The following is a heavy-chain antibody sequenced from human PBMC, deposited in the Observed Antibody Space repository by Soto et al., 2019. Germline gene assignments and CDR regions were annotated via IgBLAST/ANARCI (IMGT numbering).Heavy chain of an antibody. CDR3: TRDLVGYDAFDV. J-gene: IGHJ3*01. CDR2: INCDTGGT. V-gene: IGHV1-2*02. CDR1: GYTFTDYY. D-gene: IGHD2-8*02. Sequence: QVHLVQSGAEVKKPGTSVKVSCETSGYTFTDYYVHWVRQAPGQGLEWMGRINCDTGGTTYSRKFQGRVTMTRDTSITTVYMDLSRLTSNDTAVYFCTRDLVGYDAFDVWGQGTLVAVSP.